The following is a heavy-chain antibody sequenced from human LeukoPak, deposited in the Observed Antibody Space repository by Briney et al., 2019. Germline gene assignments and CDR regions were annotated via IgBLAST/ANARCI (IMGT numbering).Heavy chain of an antibody. CDR2: IYHSGST. V-gene: IGHV4-39*07. D-gene: IGHD6-13*01. CDR3: ARQGAAAGTYWFDP. J-gene: IGHJ5*02. Sequence: SETLSLTCTVSGGSISSSSYNWGWIRQPPGKGLEWIGYIYHSGSTYYNPSLKSRVTISVDRSKNQFSLKLSSVTAADTAVYYCARQGAAAGTYWFDPWGQGTLVTVSS. CDR1: GGSISSSSYN.